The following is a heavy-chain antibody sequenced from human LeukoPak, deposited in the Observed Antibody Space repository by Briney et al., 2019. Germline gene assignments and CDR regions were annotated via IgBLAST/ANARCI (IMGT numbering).Heavy chain of an antibody. CDR1: GYTFTSYY. Sequence: ASVKVSCKASGYTFTSYYMHWVRQAPGQGLEWMGIINPSGGSTSYAQKFQGRVTMTRDTSTSTVYMELSSLRSEDTAVYYCAREKFWYGIAVPGKRGEGHYFDYWGQGTLVTVSS. D-gene: IGHD6-13*01. V-gene: IGHV1-46*01. CDR2: INPSGGST. CDR3: AREKFWYGIAVPGKRGEGHYFDY. J-gene: IGHJ4*02.